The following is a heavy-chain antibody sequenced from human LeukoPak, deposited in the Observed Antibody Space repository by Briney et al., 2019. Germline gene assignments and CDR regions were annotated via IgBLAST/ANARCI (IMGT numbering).Heavy chain of an antibody. D-gene: IGHD6-25*01. Sequence: SETLSLTCTVSGGSISTSNYYWGWVRQPPGKGLEWIGNIFYSGSTYYSPSLKSRVTISLDTSRNQFSLKLNSVTAADTAVYYCARDSRGRIAALSYFDYWGQGTLVTVSS. CDR2: IFYSGST. J-gene: IGHJ4*02. CDR3: ARDSRGRIAALSYFDY. V-gene: IGHV4-39*07. CDR1: GGSISTSNYY.